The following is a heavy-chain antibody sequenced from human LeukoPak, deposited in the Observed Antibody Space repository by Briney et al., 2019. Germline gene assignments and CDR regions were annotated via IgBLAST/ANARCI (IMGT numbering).Heavy chain of an antibody. CDR2: ISGSGGGT. CDR3: AKTLVTTGLNPFDY. CDR1: GFTFRSYA. D-gene: IGHD4-11*01. J-gene: IGHJ4*02. Sequence: PGGSLRLSCAASGFTFRSYAMSWVRQAPGKGLLWVSAISGSGGGTYYADSVKGRFTISRDNSMNTLYLQMNSLRADDTAVYYCAKTLVTTGLNPFDYWGQGTLVTVSS. V-gene: IGHV3-23*01.